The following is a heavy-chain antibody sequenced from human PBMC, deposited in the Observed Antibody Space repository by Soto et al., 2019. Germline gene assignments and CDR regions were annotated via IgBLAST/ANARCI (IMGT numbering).Heavy chain of an antibody. J-gene: IGHJ3*01. Sequence: GGSLRLSCAASGFTFSSYAMSWVREAPGKGLEWVSAISCSGGSTYYADSVKGRLTISRDKSKNTLYLQMNSLRAEDTAVYYCAKDQAGYYDSSGYFWGQGTMVTVSS. CDR1: GFTFSSYA. CDR2: ISCSGGST. V-gene: IGHV3-23*01. CDR3: AKDQAGYYDSSGYF. D-gene: IGHD3-22*01.